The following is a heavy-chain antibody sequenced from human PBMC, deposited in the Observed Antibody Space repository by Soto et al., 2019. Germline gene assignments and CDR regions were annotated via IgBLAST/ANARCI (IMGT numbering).Heavy chain of an antibody. D-gene: IGHD2-2*01. J-gene: IGHJ4*02. CDR1: GFTFSSYA. V-gene: IGHV3-30-3*01. Sequence: ESGGGVVQPGRSLRLSCAASGFTFSSYAMHWVRQAPGKGLEWVAVISYDGSNKYYADSVKGRFTISRDNSKNTLYLQMNSLRAEDTAVYYCARVEGGYCSSTTCPATYWGQGTLVTVSS. CDR3: ARVEGGYCSSTTCPATY. CDR2: ISYDGSNK.